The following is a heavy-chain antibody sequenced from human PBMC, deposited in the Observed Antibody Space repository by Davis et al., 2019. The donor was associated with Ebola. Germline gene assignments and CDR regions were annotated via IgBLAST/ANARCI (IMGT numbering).Heavy chain of an antibody. Sequence: ASVKVSCKASGYTFTSYDINWVRQATGQGLEWMGWMNPNSGNTGYAQKFQGRVTMTRNTSTSTADMELSSLTSEDTAVYYCAADPRYSYALYYYYYMDVWGKGTTVTVSS. J-gene: IGHJ6*03. CDR1: GYTFTSYD. CDR3: AADPRYSYALYYYYYMDV. D-gene: IGHD5-18*01. V-gene: IGHV1-8*01. CDR2: MNPNSGNT.